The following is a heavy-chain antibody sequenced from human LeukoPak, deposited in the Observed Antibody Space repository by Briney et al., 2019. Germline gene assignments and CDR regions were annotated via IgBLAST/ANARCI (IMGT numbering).Heavy chain of an antibody. Sequence: SETLSLTCAVYGGSISSYYWSWIRQPPGKGLEWIGEINHSGSTNYNPSLKSRVTISVDTSKNQFSLKLSSVTAADTAVYYCARGRYYGSGSYRYWGQGTLVTVSS. CDR1: GGSISSYY. J-gene: IGHJ4*02. CDR2: INHSGST. D-gene: IGHD3-10*01. CDR3: ARGRYYGSGSYRY. V-gene: IGHV4-34*01.